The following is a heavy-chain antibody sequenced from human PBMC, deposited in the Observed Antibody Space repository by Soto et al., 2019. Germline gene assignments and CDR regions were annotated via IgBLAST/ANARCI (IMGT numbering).Heavy chain of an antibody. Sequence: SETLSLTCAVYGGSFSGYYWSWIRQPPGKGLEWIGEINHSGSTNYNPSLKSRVTISVDTSKNQFSLKLSSVTAADTAVYYCARGGYGPRWFDPWGQGTLVTVSS. CDR1: GGSFSGYY. CDR2: INHSGST. V-gene: IGHV4-34*01. D-gene: IGHD4-17*01. J-gene: IGHJ5*02. CDR3: ARGGYGPRWFDP.